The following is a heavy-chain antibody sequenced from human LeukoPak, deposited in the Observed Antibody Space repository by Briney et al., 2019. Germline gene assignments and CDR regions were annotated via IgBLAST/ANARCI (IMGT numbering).Heavy chain of an antibody. V-gene: IGHV3-53*01. CDR2: IYSGGST. J-gene: IGHJ4*02. Sequence: GGSLRLSCAASGFTVSSNYMSWVRQAPGKGPEWVSVIYSGGSTYYADSVKGRFTISRDNSKNTLYLQMNSLRAEDTAVYYRAREGRYCSSTSCYAGGLDYWGQGTLVTVSS. CDR3: AREGRYCSSTSCYAGGLDY. D-gene: IGHD2-2*01. CDR1: GFTVSSNY.